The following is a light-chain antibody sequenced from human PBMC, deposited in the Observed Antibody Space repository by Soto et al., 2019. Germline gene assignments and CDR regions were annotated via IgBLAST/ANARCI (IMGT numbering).Light chain of an antibody. CDR3: TSYAGTYSFFYV. J-gene: IGLJ1*01. CDR2: EVS. Sequence: QSVLTQPPSASGSPGQSVTISCTGTSSDVGAYNYVSWYQRLPGKAPKLIIYEVSKRPSGVPDRFSGSKSGNTASLTVSGFQAEDEADYYCTSYAGTYSFFYVFGTGTKVTVL. CDR1: SSDVGAYNY. V-gene: IGLV2-8*01.